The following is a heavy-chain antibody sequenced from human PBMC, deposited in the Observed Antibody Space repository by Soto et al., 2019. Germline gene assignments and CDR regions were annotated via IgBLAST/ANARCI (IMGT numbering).Heavy chain of an antibody. CDR1: GGSLSSYY. J-gene: IGHJ5*02. D-gene: IGHD5-18*01. Sequence: SETLSLTCTVSGGSLSSYYWSWIRQPPGKGLEWIGYIYYSGSTNYNPSLKSRVTISVDTSKNQFSLKLSSVTAADTAVYYCAREWLRKLDPWGQGTMVTVSS. CDR2: IYYSGST. CDR3: AREWLRKLDP. V-gene: IGHV4-59*01.